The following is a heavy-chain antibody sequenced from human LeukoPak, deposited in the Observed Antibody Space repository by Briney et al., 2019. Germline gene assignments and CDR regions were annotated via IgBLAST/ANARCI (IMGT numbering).Heavy chain of an antibody. CDR3: ARDYYSAYDH. V-gene: IGHV3-74*01. CDR1: GFSFSSYW. J-gene: IGHJ4*02. D-gene: IGHD5-12*01. CDR2: INSDGSST. Sequence: GGSLRLSRAASGFSFSSYWMHWVRQAPGRGLVWVSHINSDGSSTTYADSVKGRFTISRDNAKNTLYLQVNSLRAEDTAVYYCARDYYSAYDHWGQGTLVTVSS.